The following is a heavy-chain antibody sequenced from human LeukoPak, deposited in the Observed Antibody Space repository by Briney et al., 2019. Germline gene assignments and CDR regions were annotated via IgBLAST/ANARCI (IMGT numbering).Heavy chain of an antibody. D-gene: IGHD2-8*01. CDR3: ARGGVRRVPNS. CDR2: INHSGST. V-gene: IGHV4-34*01. J-gene: IGHJ4*02. CDR1: GGSFSGYY. Sequence: SETLSLTCAVYGGSFSGYYWSWIRQPPGKGLEWIGEINHSGSTNYNPSLKSRVTISVDTSKNQFSLKLSSVTAADTAVYYCARGGVRRVPNSWGQGTLVTVSS.